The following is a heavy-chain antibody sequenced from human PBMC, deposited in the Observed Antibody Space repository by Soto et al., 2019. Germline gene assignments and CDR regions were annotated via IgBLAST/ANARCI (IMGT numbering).Heavy chain of an antibody. CDR2: INAGNGNT. CDR3: ARARTPPSPFIVVTGNWFDP. J-gene: IGHJ5*02. CDR1: GYTFTSYA. Sequence: ASVKVSCKASGYTFTSYAMHWVRQAPGQRLEWMGWINAGNGNTKYSQKFQGRVTITRDTSASTAYMELSSMRSEDTAVYYCARARTPPSPFIVVTGNWFDPWGQGTLVTVSS. D-gene: IGHD3-22*01. V-gene: IGHV1-3*01.